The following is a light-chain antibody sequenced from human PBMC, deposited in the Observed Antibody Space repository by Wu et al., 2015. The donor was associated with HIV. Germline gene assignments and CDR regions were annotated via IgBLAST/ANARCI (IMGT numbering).Light chain of an antibody. V-gene: IGKV3D-20*02. CDR1: QSVSSSY. CDR3: QQRSNWPIT. J-gene: IGKJ3*01. Sequence: EIVLTQSPGTLSLSPGERATLSCRASQSVSSSYLAWYQQKPGQAPRLLIYDASNRATGIPARFSGSGSGTDFTLTISSLEPEDFAVYYCQQRSNWPITFGPGTKVDIK. CDR2: DAS.